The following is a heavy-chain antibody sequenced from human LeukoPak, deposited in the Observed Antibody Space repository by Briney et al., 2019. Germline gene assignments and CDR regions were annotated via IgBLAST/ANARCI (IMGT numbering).Heavy chain of an antibody. CDR2: IYYSGST. D-gene: IGHD6-13*01. Sequence: SETLSPTCTVSGGSISTSTYYWGWIRQPPGKGLEWIGTIYYSGSTYYNPSLKSRVTISVDTSKNQFSLKLSSVTAADTAVYYCARGGGSAWYDVFDIWGQGTKVTVSS. V-gene: IGHV4-39*01. CDR1: GGSISTSTYY. J-gene: IGHJ3*02. CDR3: ARGGGSAWYDVFDI.